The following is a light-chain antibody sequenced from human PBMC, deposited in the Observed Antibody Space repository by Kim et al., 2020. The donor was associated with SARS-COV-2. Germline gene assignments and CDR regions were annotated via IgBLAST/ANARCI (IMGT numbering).Light chain of an antibody. CDR2: GAS. CDR1: QSVSNN. CDR3: QQYNNWPPYT. Sequence: EIVMTQSPATLSVSPGKKATLSCRASQSVSNNLAWYQQKPGQTLRLLIYGASTRATGVPARFSGSGSGTEFTLTISSLQSEDFALYYCQQYNNWPPYTCGQGTKLEI. J-gene: IGKJ2*01. V-gene: IGKV3-15*01.